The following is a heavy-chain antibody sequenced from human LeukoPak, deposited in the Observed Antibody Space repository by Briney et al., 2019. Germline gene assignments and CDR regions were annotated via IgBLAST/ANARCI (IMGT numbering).Heavy chain of an antibody. CDR3: AREAQDYGGNRYSDY. CDR1: GYTFTSYY. J-gene: IGHJ4*02. CDR2: INPSGGST. V-gene: IGHV1-46*01. D-gene: IGHD4-23*01. Sequence: ASVKVSCKASGYTFTSYYMHWVRQAPGQGLEWMGIINPSGGSTSYAQKFQGRVTMTRDTSTSTVYMELSSLRSEDTAVYYCAREAQDYGGNRYSDYWGQGTLVTVSS.